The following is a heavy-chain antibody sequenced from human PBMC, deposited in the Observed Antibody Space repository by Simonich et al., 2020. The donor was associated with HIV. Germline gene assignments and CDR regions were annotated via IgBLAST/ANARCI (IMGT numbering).Heavy chain of an antibody. V-gene: IGHV4-34*01. CDR3: AGLRAYSNYFYYYGMDV. Sequence: QVQLQQWGAGLVKPSETLALTCAVYGGAFSGYYWPWIPHPPGKGLEWIGEINHSADTNYTPSNKSRVTISVDTSKNQFSLKLSSVTAADTAVYYCAGLRAYSNYFYYYGMDVWGQGTTVTVSS. CDR1: GGAFSGYY. D-gene: IGHD4-4*01. J-gene: IGHJ6*02. CDR2: INHSADT.